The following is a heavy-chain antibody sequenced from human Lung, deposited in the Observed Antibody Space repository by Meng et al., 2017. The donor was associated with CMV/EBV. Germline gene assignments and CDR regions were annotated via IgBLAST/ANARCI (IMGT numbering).Heavy chain of an antibody. D-gene: IGHD3-3*01. CDR1: GGSISSGVYY. CDR3: ARAHRSVTTSNFDY. CDR2: TYYSGST. Sequence: SELLSLTCPVSGGSISSGVYYWCWIRQPPGKGLEWIGYTYYSGSTYYNPSLKSQVTISVDTSKNQFSLKLSSVTAANTAVYYCARAHRSVTTSNFDYWGQGALVTVSS. J-gene: IGHJ4*02. V-gene: IGHV4-30-4*01.